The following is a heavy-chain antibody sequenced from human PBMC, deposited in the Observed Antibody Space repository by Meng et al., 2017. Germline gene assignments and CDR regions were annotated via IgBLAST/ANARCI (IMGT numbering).Heavy chain of an antibody. CDR2: IYTSGST. CDR3: ARDLQLWSNIYYYNYYGMDV. Sequence: SETLSLTCTVSGGSISSYYWSWIRQPAGKGLEWIGRIYTSGSTNYNPSLKSRVTMSVDTSKNQFSLKLSSVAAADTAVYYCARDLQLWSNIYYYNYYGMDVWGQGTTVTVSS. J-gene: IGHJ6*02. D-gene: IGHD5-18*01. CDR1: GGSISSYY. V-gene: IGHV4-4*07.